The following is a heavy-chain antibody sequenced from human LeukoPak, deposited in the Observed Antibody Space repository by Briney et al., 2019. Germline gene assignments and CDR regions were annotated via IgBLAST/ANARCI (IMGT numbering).Heavy chain of an antibody. Sequence: PGGSLRLSCAASGFTFSRHWMIWVRQAPGKGLEWVASIKQGGYEKYYAESVKGRFNVSRHNTKNSLYLQMNSLNAGDTAFYYCARGPNYGDRVNLLDSWGQGTQVTVSS. CDR2: IKQGGYEK. CDR1: GFTFSRHW. V-gene: IGHV3-7*01. J-gene: IGHJ4*02. D-gene: IGHD4-17*01. CDR3: ARGPNYGDRVNLLDS.